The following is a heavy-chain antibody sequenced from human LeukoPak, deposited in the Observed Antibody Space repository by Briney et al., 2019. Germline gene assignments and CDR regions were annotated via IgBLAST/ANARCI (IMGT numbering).Heavy chain of an antibody. Sequence: SETLSLTCTVSGGSISSYYWSWIRQPAGKGLEWIGRIYTSGSTNYNPSLKSRVTMSVDTSKNQFSLKLSSVTAADTAVYYCARGGKEWYYNYYGMDVWGQGTTVTVSS. CDR1: GGSISSYY. CDR3: ARGGKEWYYNYYGMDV. V-gene: IGHV4-4*07. CDR2: IYTSGST. D-gene: IGHD3-3*01. J-gene: IGHJ6*02.